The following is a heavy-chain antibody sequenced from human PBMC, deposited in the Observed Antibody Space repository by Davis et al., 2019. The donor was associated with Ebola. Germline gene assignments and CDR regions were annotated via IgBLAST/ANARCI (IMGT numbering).Heavy chain of an antibody. CDR1: GFSLSTSGVG. D-gene: IGHD6-13*01. CDR3: ARLANGYSSSYLLADY. V-gene: IGHV2-5*01. J-gene: IGHJ4*02. Sequence: SGPTLVKPTQTLTLTCTFSGFSLSTSGVGVGWIRQPPGKALEWLALIYWNDDKRYSPSLKSRLTITKDTSKNQVVLTMTNMDPVDTATYYCARLANGYSSSYLLADYWGQGTLVTVSS. CDR2: IYWNDDK.